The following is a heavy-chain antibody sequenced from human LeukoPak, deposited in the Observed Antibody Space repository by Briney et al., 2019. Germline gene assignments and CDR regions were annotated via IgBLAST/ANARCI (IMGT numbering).Heavy chain of an antibody. CDR2: IYHSGST. V-gene: IGHV4-4*02. J-gene: IGHJ4*02. CDR1: GGSISSSNW. Sequence: SETLSLTCAVSGGSISSSNWWSWVRQPPGKGLEWIGEIYHSGSTNYNPSLKSRVTISVGKSKNQFSLKLSSVAAADTAVYYCARTYYYDSSVNDRDDYWGQGTLVTVSS. D-gene: IGHD3-22*01. CDR3: ARTYYYDSSVNDRDDY.